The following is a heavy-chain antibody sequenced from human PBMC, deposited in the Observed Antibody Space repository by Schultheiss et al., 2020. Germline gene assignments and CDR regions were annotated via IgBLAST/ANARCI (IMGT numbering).Heavy chain of an antibody. D-gene: IGHD2-8*02. CDR3: TRDRVVYGMSY. Sequence: GESLKISCAASGFTFSSYSMNWVRQAPGKGLEWVGFIRSKAYGGTTEYAASVKGRFTISRDDSKSIAYLQMNSLKTEDTAVYYCTRDRVVYGMSYWGQGTLVTVSS. CDR1: GFTFSSYS. J-gene: IGHJ4*02. CDR2: IRSKAYGGTT. V-gene: IGHV3-49*04.